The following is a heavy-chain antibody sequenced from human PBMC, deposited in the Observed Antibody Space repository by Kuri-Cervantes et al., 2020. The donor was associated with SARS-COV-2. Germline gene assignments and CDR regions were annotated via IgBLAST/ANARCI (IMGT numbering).Heavy chain of an antibody. V-gene: IGHV3-49*03. CDR3: ARDSSGTSSLPYYYYMDV. CDR1: GFTFGDYA. Sequence: GGSLRLSCTASGFTFGDYAMSWFRQAPGKGLEWVGFIRSKAYGGTTEYAASVKGRFTISRNDSKSIAYLQMNSLKTEDTAVYYCARDSSGTSSLPYYYYMDVWGKGTTVTVSS. CDR2: IRSKAYGGTT. D-gene: IGHD2-2*01. J-gene: IGHJ6*03.